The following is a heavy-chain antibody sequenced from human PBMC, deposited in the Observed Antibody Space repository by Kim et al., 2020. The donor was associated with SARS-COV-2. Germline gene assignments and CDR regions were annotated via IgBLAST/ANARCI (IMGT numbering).Heavy chain of an antibody. V-gene: IGHV3-33*01. CDR3: ARSPARFGDQDYYYYGMDV. CDR2: IWYDGSNK. J-gene: IGHJ6*02. Sequence: GGSLRLSCAASGFTFSSYGMHWVRQAPGKGLEWVAVIWYDGSNKYYADSVKGRFTISRDNSKNTLYLQMNSLRAEDTAVYYCARSPARFGDQDYYYYGMDVWGQGTTVTVSS. D-gene: IGHD3-10*01. CDR1: GFTFSSYG.